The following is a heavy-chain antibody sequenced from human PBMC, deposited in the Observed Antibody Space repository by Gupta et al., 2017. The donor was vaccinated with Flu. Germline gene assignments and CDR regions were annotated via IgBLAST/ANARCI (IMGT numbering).Heavy chain of an antibody. CDR2: NWNDGSKK. V-gene: IGHV3-33*01. CDR3: ARGLYSHLEFDY. D-gene: IGHD1-26*01. J-gene: IGHJ4*02. Sequence: VRQCTGKGLERVEVNWNDGSKKEDGDSVKGRFTIFRDKLKNMLYVQTNSLCPADKVVYYCARGLYSHLEFDYWGQGTMVTVSS.